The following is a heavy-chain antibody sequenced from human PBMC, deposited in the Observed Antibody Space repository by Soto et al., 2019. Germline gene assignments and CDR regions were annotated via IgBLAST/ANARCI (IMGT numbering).Heavy chain of an antibody. J-gene: IGHJ3*02. CDR2: IWYDGSNK. CDR3: ARERGSSWSINDAFDI. D-gene: IGHD6-13*01. CDR1: GFTFSSYG. V-gene: IGHV3-33*01. Sequence: GGSLRLSCAASGFTFSSYGMHWVRQAPGKGLEWVAVIWYDGSNKYYADSVKGRFTISRDNSKNTLYLQMNSLRAEDTAVYYCARERGSSWSINDAFDIWGQGTMVTVSS.